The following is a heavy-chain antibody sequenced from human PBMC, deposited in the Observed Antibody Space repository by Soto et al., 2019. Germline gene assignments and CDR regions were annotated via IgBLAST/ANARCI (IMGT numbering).Heavy chain of an antibody. CDR2: ISYDGSNK. V-gene: IGHV3-30*18. J-gene: IGHJ3*02. CDR1: GFTFSSYG. Sequence: RVVKGYCADPGFTFSSYGMHWVRQAPGKGLEWVAVISYDGSNKFYADSVKGRFTISRDNSKNTLYLQMNSLRAEDTAVYYCAKRDDILTGYSYDAFDIWGQGTMVTVSS. D-gene: IGHD3-9*01. CDR3: AKRDDILTGYSYDAFDI.